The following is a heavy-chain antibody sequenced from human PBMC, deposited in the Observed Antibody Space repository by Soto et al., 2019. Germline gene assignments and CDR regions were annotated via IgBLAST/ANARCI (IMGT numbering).Heavy chain of an antibody. V-gene: IGHV4-31*11. Sequence: TLSLTCAVSGGSITSGAYYWTWIRQHPGKVLEWIAYIHYSGRTYYNPSLKSRVTISVDTSNIQFSLKLSSVTDADKAVYYCARYYFDSSGYSHWFDPCGHGTLVTVSP. CDR2: IHYSGRT. CDR3: ARYYFDSSGYSHWFDP. CDR1: GGSITSGAYY. J-gene: IGHJ5*02. D-gene: IGHD3-22*01.